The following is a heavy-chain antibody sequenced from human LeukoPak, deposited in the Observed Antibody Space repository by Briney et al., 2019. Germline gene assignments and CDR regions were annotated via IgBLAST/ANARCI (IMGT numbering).Heavy chain of an antibody. J-gene: IGHJ4*02. V-gene: IGHV3-7*01. CDR1: GFTFNSNW. CDR2: IKQDGSEK. D-gene: IGHD3-22*01. CDR3: ARDKYYDRYFDS. Sequence: PGGSLRLSCVASGFTFNSNWMSWVRQAPGKGLEWVANIKQDGSEKYYVDSVKGRFTISRDNAKNSLSLQMNSLRAEDTAVYYCARDKYYDRYFDSWAQGTLVTVSS.